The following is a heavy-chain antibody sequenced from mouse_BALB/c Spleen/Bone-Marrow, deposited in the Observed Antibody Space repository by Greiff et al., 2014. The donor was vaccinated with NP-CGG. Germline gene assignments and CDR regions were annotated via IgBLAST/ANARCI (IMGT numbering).Heavy chain of an antibody. J-gene: IGHJ4*01. CDR3: ARFPIYYGNYGAMDY. CDR2: IAPGSGST. D-gene: IGHD2-1*01. V-gene: IGHV1S41*01. CDR1: GYTFTSYW. Sequence: DLVMPGASVKLSCKASGYTFTSYWINWIKQRPGQGLEWIGRIAPGSGSTYYNEMFKGKATLTVDTSSSTAYIQLSSLSSEDSAVYVCARFPIYYGNYGAMDYWGQGTSVTVSS.